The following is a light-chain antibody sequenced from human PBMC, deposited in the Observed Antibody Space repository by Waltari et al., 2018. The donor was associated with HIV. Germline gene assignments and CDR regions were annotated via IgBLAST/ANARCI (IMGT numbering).Light chain of an antibody. CDR3: GAWDSSLSAVV. J-gene: IGLJ3*02. CDR2: GTD. CDR1: SFNIAIDY. V-gene: IGLV1-51*02. Sequence: QSVLTQPPSVSAAPGQKVTISCSASSFNIAIDYVSWYQQLPGTAPKLLIYGTDKRPSGIPDRFSGSQSGASASLGITGLQTGDEADYYCGAWDSSLSAVVFGGGTKLTVL.